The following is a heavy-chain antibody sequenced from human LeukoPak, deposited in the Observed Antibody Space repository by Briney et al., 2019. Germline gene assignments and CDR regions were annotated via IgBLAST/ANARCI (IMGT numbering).Heavy chain of an antibody. CDR3: ASPNPLNPDYYYYMDV. V-gene: IGHV1-69*06. J-gene: IGHJ6*03. Sequence: SVKASCKASGATFSSYAISWVRHAPGQGLEWMGGTIPIFGTANYAQKFQGRVTITADKSTSTAYMELSSLRSEDTAVYYCASPNPLNPDYYYYMDVWGKGTTVTVYS. CDR2: TIPIFGTA. CDR1: GATFSSYA.